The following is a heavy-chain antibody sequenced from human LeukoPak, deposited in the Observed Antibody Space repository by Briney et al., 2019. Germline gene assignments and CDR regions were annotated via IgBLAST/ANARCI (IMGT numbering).Heavy chain of an antibody. CDR2: INTNTGNP. J-gene: IGHJ4*02. D-gene: IGHD3-3*01. CDR3: ARDPGKWNFGVVTD. V-gene: IGHV7-4-1*02. Sequence: ASVKVSCKASGHTFTSYAMNWVRQAPGQGLEWMGWINTNTGNPTYAQGFTGRFVFSLDTSVSTAYLQISSLKAEDTAVYYCARDPGKWNFGVVTDWGQGTLVTVSS. CDR1: GHTFTSYA.